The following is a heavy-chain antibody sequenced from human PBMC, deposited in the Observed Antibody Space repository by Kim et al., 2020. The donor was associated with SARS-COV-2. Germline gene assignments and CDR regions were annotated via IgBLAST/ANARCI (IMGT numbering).Heavy chain of an antibody. J-gene: IGHJ5*02. CDR2: IYYSGST. V-gene: IGHV4-59*01. Sequence: SETLSLTCTVSGGSISSYYWSWIRQPPGKGLEWIGYIYYSGSTNYNPSLKSRVTISVDTSKNQFSLKLSSVTAADTAVYYCARETTWFGELGWFDPWGQGTLVTVSS. CDR1: GGSISSYY. D-gene: IGHD3-10*01. CDR3: ARETTWFGELGWFDP.